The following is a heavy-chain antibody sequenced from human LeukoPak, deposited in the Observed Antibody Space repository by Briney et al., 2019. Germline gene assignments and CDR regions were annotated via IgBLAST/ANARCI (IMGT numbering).Heavy chain of an antibody. J-gene: IGHJ4*02. V-gene: IGHV3-30*02. D-gene: IGHD1-26*01. CDR1: GFTFSSYG. CDR2: IRYDGSNK. Sequence: SGGSLRLSCAASGFTFSSYGMHWVRQAPGKGLEWVAFIRYDGSNKYYADSVKGRFTISRDNSKNTLYLQMNSLRAEDTAVYYCAKDLRVGAIRIFDYWGQGTLVTVSS. CDR3: AKDLRVGAIRIFDY.